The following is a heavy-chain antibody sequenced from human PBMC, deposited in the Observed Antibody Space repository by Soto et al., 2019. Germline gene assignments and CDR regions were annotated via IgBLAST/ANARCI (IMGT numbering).Heavy chain of an antibody. Sequence: GGSLRLSCAASGFSFRSYPMIWYRPAPGKGRQVVSAISGSGGSTYYADSVKGRFTISRDNPKTTRSLQMNSLRAEHTAVYYCAKDPYYDILTGHTHTTWFDPWGQGTLVTVSS. D-gene: IGHD3-9*01. CDR2: ISGSGGST. J-gene: IGHJ5*02. V-gene: IGHV3-23*01. CDR1: GFSFRSYP. CDR3: AKDPYYDILTGHTHTTWFDP.